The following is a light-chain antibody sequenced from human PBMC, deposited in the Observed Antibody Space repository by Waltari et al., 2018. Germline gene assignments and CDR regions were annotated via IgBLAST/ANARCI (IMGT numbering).Light chain of an antibody. J-gene: IGKJ3*01. Sequence: AFQVTQSPSSLSASVGDRVTITPRASQGIGNDLGWSQQKPGKAPKVLVYGASSLQSGVPSRFSGSGSGTDFTLTISTLQPEDSATYYCLQDYNYPFTFGPGTKVDIK. CDR3: LQDYNYPFT. V-gene: IGKV1-6*01. CDR2: GAS. CDR1: QGIGND.